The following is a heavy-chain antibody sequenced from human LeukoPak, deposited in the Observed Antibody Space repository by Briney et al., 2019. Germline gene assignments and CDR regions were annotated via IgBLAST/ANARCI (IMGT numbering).Heavy chain of an antibody. CDR1: GGTYSSYP. CDR2: ITPIFGEA. Sequence: SVKVSCKVSGGTYSSYPISWVRQAPGQGLEWMGEITPIFGEAQNAEKFQGRVTITADEPTSTVYMELTSLRLDDTAMYYCARNSRVASTSGLNYWGQGTLVTVSS. CDR3: ARNSRVASTSGLNY. V-gene: IGHV1-69*13. D-gene: IGHD5-12*01. J-gene: IGHJ4*02.